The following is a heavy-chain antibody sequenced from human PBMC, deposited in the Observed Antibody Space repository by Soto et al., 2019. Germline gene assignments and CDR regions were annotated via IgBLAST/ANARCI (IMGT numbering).Heavy chain of an antibody. V-gene: IGHV3-23*01. J-gene: IGHJ4*02. CDR1: GFTFSSYT. CDR3: AKGRSSNWLYYFDY. Sequence: GGSLRLSCAASGFTFSSYTLSWVRQAPGKGLEWVSGISGSGDTTYSAESVKGRFTISRDNSKNMVFLEMNSLRAEDTAVYYCAKGRSSNWLYYFDYWGQGTLVTAPQ. D-gene: IGHD4-4*01. CDR2: ISGSGDTT.